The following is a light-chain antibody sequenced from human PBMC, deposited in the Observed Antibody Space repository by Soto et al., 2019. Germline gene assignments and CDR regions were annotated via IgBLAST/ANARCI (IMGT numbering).Light chain of an antibody. CDR2: ATS. J-gene: IGKJ3*01. CDR3: QKRSSWPFT. V-gene: IGKV3-11*01. Sequence: EVVLTQSPATLSLSPGERATLSCRASQSIGNYLAWHQQKPGQAPRLLIYATSNRATGIQARFSGSGSGTDFTLTISSLEPEDFAVYYCQKRSSWPFTFGPGTKVDIK. CDR1: QSIGNY.